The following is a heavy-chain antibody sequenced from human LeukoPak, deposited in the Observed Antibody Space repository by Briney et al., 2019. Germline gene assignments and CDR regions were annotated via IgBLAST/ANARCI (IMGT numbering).Heavy chain of an antibody. D-gene: IGHD7-27*01. Sequence: GGSLRLSCAASRFTFSSYGMHWVRQAPGKGLEWVAFIQFDGSNKYYADSVKGRFTISRDNSQNTLYLQMNSLRAEDTAVYYCAKTNWGSGQYYFDYWGHGTLVTVSS. CDR3: AKTNWGSGQYYFDY. CDR1: RFTFSSYG. J-gene: IGHJ4*01. CDR2: IQFDGSNK. V-gene: IGHV3-30*02.